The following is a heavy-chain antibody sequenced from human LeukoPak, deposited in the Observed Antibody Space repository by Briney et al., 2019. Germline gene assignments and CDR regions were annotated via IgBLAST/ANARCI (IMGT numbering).Heavy chain of an antibody. CDR3: AKMGGLWFGELFADV. V-gene: IGHV3-30*02. J-gene: IGHJ6*04. CDR2: IRYDGSNK. D-gene: IGHD3-10*01. Sequence: GGSLRLSCAASGFTFSSYGMHWVRQAPGKGLEWVAFIRYDGSNKYYADSVKGRFTISRDNSKNTLYLQMNSLRAEDTAVYYCAKMGGLWFGELFADVWGKGTTVTISS. CDR1: GFTFSSYG.